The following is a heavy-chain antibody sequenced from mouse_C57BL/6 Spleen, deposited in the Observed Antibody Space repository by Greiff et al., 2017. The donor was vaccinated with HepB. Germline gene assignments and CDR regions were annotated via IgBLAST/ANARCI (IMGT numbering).Heavy chain of an antibody. D-gene: IGHD2-1*01. J-gene: IGHJ4*01. CDR1: GYTFTSYD. CDR2: IYPRDGST. CDR3: AGNYVRYAMDY. Sequence: QVQLQQSGPELVKPGASVKLSCKASGYTFTSYDINWVKQRPGQGLEWIGWIYPRDGSTKYKEKFKGKATLTVDTSSSTAYMELHSLTSEDSAVYFCAGNYVRYAMDYWGQGTSVTVSS. V-gene: IGHV1-85*01.